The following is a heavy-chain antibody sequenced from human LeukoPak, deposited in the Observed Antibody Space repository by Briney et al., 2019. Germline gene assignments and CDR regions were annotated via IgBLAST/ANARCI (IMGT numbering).Heavy chain of an antibody. CDR3: ARFGLPYSIDL. Sequence: PGGPLRLSCIASGFTINQHAMSWVRQAPVKGLEWVASIRPDGSAVFYVDSVKGRFTFSRDNAKNSLDLQMNSLRAEDTAVYYCARFGLPYSIDLWGQGTMVTVSS. J-gene: IGHJ6*02. V-gene: IGHV3-7*01. D-gene: IGHD3/OR15-3a*01. CDR1: GFTINQHA. CDR2: IRPDGSAV.